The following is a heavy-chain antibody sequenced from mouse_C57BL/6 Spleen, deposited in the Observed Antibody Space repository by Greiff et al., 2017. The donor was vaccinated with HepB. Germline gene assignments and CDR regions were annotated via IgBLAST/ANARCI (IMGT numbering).Heavy chain of an antibody. CDR3: VRQAITTVVDTYYFDY. CDR1: GFSFNTYA. CDR2: IRSKSNNYAT. V-gene: IGHV10-1*01. J-gene: IGHJ2*01. D-gene: IGHD1-1*01. Sequence: EADGGLVQPKGSLKLSCAASGFSFNTYAMNWVRQAPGKGLEWVARIRSKSNNYATYYADSVKDRFTISRDDSESMLYLQMNNLKTEDTAMYYCVRQAITTVVDTYYFDYWGQGTTLTVSS.